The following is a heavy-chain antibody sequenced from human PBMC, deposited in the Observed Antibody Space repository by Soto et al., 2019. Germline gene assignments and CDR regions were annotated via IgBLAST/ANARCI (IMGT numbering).Heavy chain of an antibody. CDR3: AREEPHPAPLVF. CDR1: GFTFSSYE. J-gene: IGHJ4*02. CDR2: ISSGGTTI. Sequence: GGSLRLSCAASGFTFSSYEMNWVRQAPGKGLEWVSYISSGGTTIYYADSVKGRFTISRDNAKNSLDLQMNSLRADDTAIYYCAREEPHPAPLVFWGQGTQVTVSS. V-gene: IGHV3-48*03.